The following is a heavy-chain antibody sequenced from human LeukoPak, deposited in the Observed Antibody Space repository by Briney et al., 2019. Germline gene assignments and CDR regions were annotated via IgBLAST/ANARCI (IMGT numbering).Heavy chain of an antibody. V-gene: IGHV3-48*04. CDR1: GFTFSTNS. CDR2: ISSTGGTI. D-gene: IGHD7-27*01. J-gene: IGHJ4*02. Sequence: PGGSLRLSCAASGFTFSTNSMNWVRQAPGKGLEWVSYISSTGGTIYYADSMKGRFTISRDNAKNSLYLQMNSLRVEDTAVYYCARDRIHRTGDLRLGYWGQGTLVTVSS. CDR3: ARDRIHRTGDLRLGY.